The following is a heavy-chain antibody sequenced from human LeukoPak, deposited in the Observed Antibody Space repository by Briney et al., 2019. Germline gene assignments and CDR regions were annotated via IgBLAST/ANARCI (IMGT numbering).Heavy chain of an antibody. J-gene: IGHJ6*02. CDR3: ARERTYYYYYYGMDV. Sequence: PGGSLRLSCAASGFTFSSYAMHWVRQAPGKGLEWVAVISYDGSNKYYADSVKGRFTISRDNSKNTLYLQMNSLRAEDTAVYYCARERTYYYYYYGMDVWGQGTTVTVSS. CDR1: GFTFSSYA. CDR2: ISYDGSNK. V-gene: IGHV3-30-3*01.